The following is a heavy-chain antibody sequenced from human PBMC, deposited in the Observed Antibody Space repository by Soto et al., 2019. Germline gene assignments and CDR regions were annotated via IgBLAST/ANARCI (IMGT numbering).Heavy chain of an antibody. D-gene: IGHD3-16*01. V-gene: IGHV1-2*02. Sequence: QVQLVQSGAEVKKPGASVKVSCKASGYTFTGYYMHWVRQAPGRGLEWMGWINPNSGGTNYAQKFQGRVTMTRDTSICTAYMELSRLRSDDMAVFYCARDAPPMITLGLKTYWFDPWGQGTLVTVSS. CDR2: INPNSGGT. J-gene: IGHJ5*02. CDR3: ARDAPPMITLGLKTYWFDP. CDR1: GYTFTGYY.